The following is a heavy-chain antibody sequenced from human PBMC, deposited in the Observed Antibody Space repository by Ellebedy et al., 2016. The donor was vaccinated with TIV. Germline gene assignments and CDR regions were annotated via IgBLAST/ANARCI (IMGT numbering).Heavy chain of an antibody. V-gene: IGHV5-51*01. CDR1: GYTFSNFW. D-gene: IGHD3-9*01. J-gene: IGHJ5*01. CDR2: IYPGDSDV. Sequence: GESLKISCQGSGYTFSNFWIGWVRQMPGKGLEWMGIIYPGDSDVTYSPSFRGQVTISVDKTTSTAYLQWRSLKASDTAIYYCARRDDILTGYIDSWGQGTLVTVSS. CDR3: ARRDDILTGYIDS.